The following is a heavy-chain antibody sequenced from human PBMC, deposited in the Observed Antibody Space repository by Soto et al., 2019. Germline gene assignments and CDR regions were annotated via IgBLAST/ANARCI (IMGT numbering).Heavy chain of an antibody. CDR1: GGSISSGGYS. J-gene: IGHJ4*02. D-gene: IGHD1-26*01. Sequence: SETLSLTCAVSGGSISSGGYSWSWIRQPPGKGLEWIGYIYHSGSTYYNPSLKSRVTISVDRSKNQFSLKLSSVTAADTAVYYCASYSGSYWAHDYWGQGTLVTVSS. CDR3: ASYSGSYWAHDY. V-gene: IGHV4-30-2*01. CDR2: IYHSGST.